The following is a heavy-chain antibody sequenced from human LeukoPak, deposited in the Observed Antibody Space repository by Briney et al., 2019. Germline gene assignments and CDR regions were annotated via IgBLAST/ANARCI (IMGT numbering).Heavy chain of an antibody. CDR1: GFTFSRFR. J-gene: IGHJ4*02. D-gene: IGHD5-18*01. Sequence: GGSLRLSCAASGFTFSRFRMSWVRQAPGKGLEWVANIKQDGSEKYYVDSVKGRFTISRDNAKNSLYLQMNSLRAEDTALYYCARDSTGYGYEEWNWGQGTLVTVSS. CDR3: ARDSTGYGYEEWN. V-gene: IGHV3-7*01. CDR2: IKQDGSEK.